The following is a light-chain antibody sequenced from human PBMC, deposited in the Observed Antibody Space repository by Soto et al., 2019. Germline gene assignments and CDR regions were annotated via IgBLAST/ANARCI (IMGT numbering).Light chain of an antibody. CDR1: QGISDY. Sequence: DIQMTQSPSSLSASVGDRVTITCRASQGISDYLAWYQQKPGKVPKLLIYTASTLQSGVPSRFSGSGSGTDFSLTISSLQPEDVATYYCQKYNSAPWTFGQGTKVEIK. V-gene: IGKV1-27*01. J-gene: IGKJ1*01. CDR2: TAS. CDR3: QKYNSAPWT.